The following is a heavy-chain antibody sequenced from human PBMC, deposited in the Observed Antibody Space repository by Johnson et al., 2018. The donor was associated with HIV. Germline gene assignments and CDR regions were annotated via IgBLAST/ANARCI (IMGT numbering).Heavy chain of an antibody. CDR1: GFTFSSYA. J-gene: IGHJ3*02. CDR3: AKDRGSGDVFDI. V-gene: IGHV3-30*04. CDR2: ISYDGSNK. D-gene: IGHD1-26*01. Sequence: QVQLVESGGGVVQPGRSLRLSCAASGFTFSSYAMHWVRQAPGKGLEWVAVISYDGSNKYYADSVKGRFTISRDNSKNTLYLQMNSLRAEDTAVYYCAKDRGSGDVFDIWGQGTMVTVFS.